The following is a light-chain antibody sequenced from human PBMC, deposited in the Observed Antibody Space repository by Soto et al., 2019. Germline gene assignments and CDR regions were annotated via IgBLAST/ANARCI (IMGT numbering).Light chain of an antibody. CDR1: SSDVGSYNL. CDR3: CSFAPSNTWV. Sequence: QSALTQPASVSGSPGQSITISCTGTSSDVGSYNLVSWYQQDPGKAPKLMIYEGSKRPSGVSNRFSGSKSGNTASLTISGLQAEDEADYYCCSFAPSNTWVFGGGTKLTV. CDR2: EGS. J-gene: IGLJ3*02. V-gene: IGLV2-23*01.